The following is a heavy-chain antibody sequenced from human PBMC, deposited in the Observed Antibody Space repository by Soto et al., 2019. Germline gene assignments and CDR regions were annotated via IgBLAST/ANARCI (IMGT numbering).Heavy chain of an antibody. J-gene: IGHJ4*02. CDR3: AKVPSNHYYDSSGYDY. CDR2: ISGSGGST. D-gene: IGHD3-22*01. CDR1: GFTFSSYA. V-gene: IGHV3-23*01. Sequence: RLSCAASGFTFSSYAMSWVRQAPGKGLEWVSAISGSGGSTYYADSVKGRFTISRDNSKNTLYLQMNSLRAEDTAVYYCAKVPSNHYYDSSGYDYWGQGTLVTVSS.